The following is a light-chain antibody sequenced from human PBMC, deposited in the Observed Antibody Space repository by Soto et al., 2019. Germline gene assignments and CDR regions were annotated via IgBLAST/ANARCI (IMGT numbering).Light chain of an antibody. Sequence: QFALAQPPSVSGAPGQKVTISYTGSSSNIGAGYDLHWYQQLPGTAPKLLLYGNSNRPSGVPDRFSGSKSGTSASPAITGLQAEDEADYYCQSYDSSLSAYVFGTGTKVTVL. J-gene: IGLJ1*01. V-gene: IGLV1-40*01. CDR2: GNS. CDR1: SSNIGAGYD. CDR3: QSYDSSLSAYV.